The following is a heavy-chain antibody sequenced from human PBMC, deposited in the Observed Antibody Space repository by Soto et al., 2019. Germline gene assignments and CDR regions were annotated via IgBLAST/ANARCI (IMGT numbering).Heavy chain of an antibody. CDR1: GGSVSSGAYY. Sequence: SKTLSVTXTVCGGSVSSGAYYWTWNSKRPGKGLACIGYISYSGSTYYSPSLKSRLSIPLETSKNSFSLRLRSVTAGVAGQGDCARARLRAVYAFDIWGQGTIVTLS. J-gene: IGHJ3*02. D-gene: IGHD5-12*01. CDR2: ISYSGST. V-gene: IGHV4-31*02. CDR3: ARARLRAVYAFDI.